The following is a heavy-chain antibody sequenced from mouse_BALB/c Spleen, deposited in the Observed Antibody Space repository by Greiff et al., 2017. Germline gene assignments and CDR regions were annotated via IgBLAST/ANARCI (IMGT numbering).Heavy chain of an antibody. D-gene: IGHD1-1*01. CDR1: GFTFSSYG. Sequence: EVQLVESGGGLVQPGGSLKLSCAASGFTFSSYGMSWVRQTPDKRLELVATINSNGGSTYYPDSVKGRFTISRDNAKNTLYLQMSSLKSEDTAMYYCARDYYGSSYNAMDYWGQGTSVTVSS. J-gene: IGHJ4*01. CDR3: ARDYYGSSYNAMDY. CDR2: INSNGGST. V-gene: IGHV5-6-3*01.